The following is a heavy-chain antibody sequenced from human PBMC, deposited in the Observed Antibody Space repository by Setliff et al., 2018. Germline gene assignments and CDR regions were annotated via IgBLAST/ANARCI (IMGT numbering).Heavy chain of an antibody. CDR1: GGSINNYH. J-gene: IGHJ3*02. CDR3: ARWGENSGRPDWRAFDI. Sequence: KPSETLSLTCTVSGGSINNYHWNWIRQPPGKGLEWIGYVGYNGNTHYNPSLNSRVTMSVDTSKNQFSLKLTSVSAADTAGYYCARWGENSGRPDWRAFDIWGQGTMVTVS. CDR2: VGYNGNT. D-gene: IGHD1-26*01. V-gene: IGHV4-59*01.